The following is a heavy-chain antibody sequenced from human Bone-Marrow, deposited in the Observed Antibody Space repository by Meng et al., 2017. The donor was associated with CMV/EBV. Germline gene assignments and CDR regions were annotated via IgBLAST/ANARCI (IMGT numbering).Heavy chain of an antibody. Sequence: SEILSFTCTVFGGSVSSGSYYWSWIRQPPGKGLEWIGYIYYSGSTNYNPSLKSRVTISVDTSKNHFSLKLSSVTAADTAVYYCARGPLGGYSGYDKIFDYWGQGTLVTVSS. V-gene: IGHV4-61*01. CDR3: ARGPLGGYSGYDKIFDY. J-gene: IGHJ4*02. CDR1: GGSVSSGSYY. CDR2: IYYSGST. D-gene: IGHD5-12*01.